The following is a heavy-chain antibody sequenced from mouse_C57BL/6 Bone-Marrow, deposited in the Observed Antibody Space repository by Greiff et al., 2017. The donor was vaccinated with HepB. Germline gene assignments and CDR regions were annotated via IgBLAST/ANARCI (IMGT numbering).Heavy chain of an antibody. CDR3: AKKRGNWADYAMDY. Sequence: VQGVESGPGLVQPSQSLSITCTVSGFSLTSYGVHWVRQPPGKGLEWLGVIWSGGSTDYNAAFISRLSISKDNSKSQVFFKMNSLQADDTAIYYCAKKRGNWADYAMDYWGQGTSVTVSS. V-gene: IGHV2-4*01. J-gene: IGHJ4*01. CDR1: GFSLTSYG. D-gene: IGHD4-1*01. CDR2: IWSGGST.